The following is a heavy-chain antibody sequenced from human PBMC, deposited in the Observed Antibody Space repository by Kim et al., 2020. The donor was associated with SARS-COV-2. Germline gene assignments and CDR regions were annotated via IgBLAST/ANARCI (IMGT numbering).Heavy chain of an antibody. CDR3: ARNTAIYYYGSGSYYPFDY. CDR1: GGSFSGYY. V-gene: IGHV4-34*01. D-gene: IGHD3-10*01. CDR2: INHSGST. J-gene: IGHJ4*02. Sequence: SETLSLTCAVYGGSFSGYYWSWIRQPPGKGLEWIGEINHSGSTNYNPSLKSRVTISVDTSKNQFSLKLSSVTAADTAVYYCARNTAIYYYGSGSYYPFDYWGQGTLVTVSS.